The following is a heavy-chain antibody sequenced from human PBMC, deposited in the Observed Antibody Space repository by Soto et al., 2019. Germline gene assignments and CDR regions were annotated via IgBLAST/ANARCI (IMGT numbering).Heavy chain of an antibody. D-gene: IGHD2-8*01. CDR3: ARGLMVYETWRDNWFDP. V-gene: IGHV1-8*01. Sequence: QVQLVQSGAEVKKPGASVKVSCKASGYTFTSYDINWVRQATGQGLEWMGWMNPNSGNTGYAQKFQGRVTMTRNTSISTAYMELSSLRSEDTAVYYCARGLMVYETWRDNWFDPWGQGTLVTVSS. J-gene: IGHJ5*02. CDR1: GYTFTSYD. CDR2: MNPNSGNT.